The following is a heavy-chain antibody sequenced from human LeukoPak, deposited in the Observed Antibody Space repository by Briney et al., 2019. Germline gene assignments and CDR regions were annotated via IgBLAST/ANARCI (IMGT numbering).Heavy chain of an antibody. J-gene: IGHJ4*02. CDR1: GFTFSDYA. D-gene: IGHD3-9*01. Sequence: GGSLRLSCAASGFTFSDYAMTWIRQAPGKGLEWVSTISGSGISTYFADSVKGRFTISRDNSRYTLFLQMNSLRAEDTALFYCAKGDNNILTGYYNSFDSWGQGTLVTVSS. CDR3: AKGDNNILTGYYNSFDS. CDR2: ISGSGIST. V-gene: IGHV3-23*01.